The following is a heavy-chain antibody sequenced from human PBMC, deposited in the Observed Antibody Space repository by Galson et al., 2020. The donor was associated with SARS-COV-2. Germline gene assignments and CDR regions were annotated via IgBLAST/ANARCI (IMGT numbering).Heavy chain of an antibody. J-gene: IGHJ4*02. V-gene: IGHV3-33*01. CDR2: IWYDGSNK. CDR1: GFTFSSYG. Sequence: QLGESLKISCAASGFTFSSYGMHWVRQAPGKGLEWVAVIWYDGSNKYYADSVKGRFTISRDNSKNTLYLQMNNLRAEDTAVYYCAREISHSSGWFGYFDYWGQGTLVTVSS. D-gene: IGHD6-19*01. CDR3: AREISHSSGWFGYFDY.